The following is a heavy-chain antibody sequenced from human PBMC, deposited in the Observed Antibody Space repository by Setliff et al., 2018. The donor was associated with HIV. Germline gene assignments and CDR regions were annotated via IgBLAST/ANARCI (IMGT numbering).Heavy chain of an antibody. V-gene: IGHV4-34*01. CDR1: GGSFSGYH. Sequence: SETLSLTCAVYGGSFSGYHWNWIRQFPGKGLEWIGEINHTGNTQYNPSLKSRVTMSEETSKNQYSLKLKSVTAADTAIYFCARGKGGLVGPAEFDYWGPGTLVTVSS. CDR3: ARGKGGLVGPAEFDY. CDR2: INHTGNT. D-gene: IGHD5-12*01. J-gene: IGHJ4*02.